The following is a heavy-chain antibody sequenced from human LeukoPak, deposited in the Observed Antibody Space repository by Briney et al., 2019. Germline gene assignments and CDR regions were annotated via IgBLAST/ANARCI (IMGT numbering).Heavy chain of an antibody. CDR2: IKNKAKSNTS. D-gene: IGHD2-2*01. J-gene: IGHJ4*02. CDR1: GFTFSDYY. V-gene: IGHV3-72*01. CDR3: ARDTAAALDY. Sequence: GGSLRLSCAASGFTFSDYYMDWVRQAPGKGLEWIGRIKNKAKSNTSDYAASVKGRFTISRDDSKNSLFLQMNSLKIEATAVYYCARDTAAALDYWGRGTLVTVSS.